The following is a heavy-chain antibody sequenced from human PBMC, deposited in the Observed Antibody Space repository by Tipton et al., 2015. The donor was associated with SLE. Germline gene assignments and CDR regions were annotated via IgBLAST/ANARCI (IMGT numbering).Heavy chain of an antibody. CDR1: GGSISSYY. D-gene: IGHD1-26*01. CDR3: ARVGYSGSRDL. CDR2: IYYSGST. Sequence: GLVKPSETLSLTCTVSGGSISSYYWSWIRQPPGKGLEWIGYIYYSGSTNYNPYLKSRVTIPVDRSKNQFSLKLSSVTAADTAVYYCARVGYSGSRDLWGRGTLVTVSS. J-gene: IGHJ2*01. V-gene: IGHV4-59*08.